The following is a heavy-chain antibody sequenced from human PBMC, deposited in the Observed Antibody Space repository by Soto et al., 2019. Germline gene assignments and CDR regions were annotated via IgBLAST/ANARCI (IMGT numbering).Heavy chain of an antibody. D-gene: IGHD3-10*01. J-gene: IGHJ6*02. CDR3: AVQGGSGSIIRLGMDV. CDR1: GFTFSSYA. CDR2: ISYDGSNK. V-gene: IGHV3-30-3*01. Sequence: GGSLRLSCAASGFTFSSYAMHWVRQAPGKGLEWVAVISYDGSNKYYADSVKGRFTISRDNSKNTLNLQMNSLRAEDTAVYYCAVQGGSGSIIRLGMDVWGQGTTVTVSS.